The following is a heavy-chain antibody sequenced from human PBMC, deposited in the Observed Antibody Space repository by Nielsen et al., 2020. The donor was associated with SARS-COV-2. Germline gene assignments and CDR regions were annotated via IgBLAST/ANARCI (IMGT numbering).Heavy chain of an antibody. D-gene: IGHD3-3*01. Sequence: PGKGLEWIGYIYYSGSTNYNPSLKSRVTISVDTSKNQFSLKLSSVTAADTAVYYCARHQEGPPGYYDFWSGYFPPRDYYYYYGMDVWGQGTTVTVSS. V-gene: IGHV4-59*08. CDR3: ARHQEGPPGYYDFWSGYFPPRDYYYYYGMDV. CDR2: IYYSGST. J-gene: IGHJ6*02.